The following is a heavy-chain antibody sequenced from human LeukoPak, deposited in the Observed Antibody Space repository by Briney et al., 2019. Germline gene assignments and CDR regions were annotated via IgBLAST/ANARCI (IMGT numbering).Heavy chain of an antibody. Sequence: PSETLSLTCTVSGGSISSYYWSWIRQPPGKGLEWIGYIYYSGSTNYNPSLKSRVTISVDTSKNQFSLKLSSVTAADTAVYYCARHRKYYYGSGSYFDYWGQGILVTASS. V-gene: IGHV4-59*08. CDR2: IYYSGST. CDR1: GGSISSYY. D-gene: IGHD3-10*01. CDR3: ARHRKYYYGSGSYFDY. J-gene: IGHJ4*02.